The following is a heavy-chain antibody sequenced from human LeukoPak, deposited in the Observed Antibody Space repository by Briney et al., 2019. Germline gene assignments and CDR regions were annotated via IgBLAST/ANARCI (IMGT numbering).Heavy chain of an antibody. CDR1: GGSISSYY. J-gene: IGHJ5*02. Sequence: PSETLSLTCTVSGGSISSYYWSWIRQPPGKGLEWIGYIYYSGSTNYNPSLKSRVTISVDTSKNQFSLKLSSVTAADTAVYYCARMTTIYNWFDPWGQGTLVTVSS. V-gene: IGHV4-59*01. D-gene: IGHD4-17*01. CDR3: ARMTTIYNWFDP. CDR2: IYYSGST.